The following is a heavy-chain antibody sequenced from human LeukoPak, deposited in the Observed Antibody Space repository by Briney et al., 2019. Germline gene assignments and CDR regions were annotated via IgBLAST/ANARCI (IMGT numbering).Heavy chain of an antibody. CDR3: AREGGYGSGSYYLDY. V-gene: IGHV4-30-4*07. J-gene: IGHJ4*02. D-gene: IGHD3-10*01. CDR1: GGSISSGGYS. Sequence: PSQTLSLTCAVSGGSISSGGYSWSWIRQPPGKGLEWIGYIYYSGSPYYNPSLKNRVTISVDTSKNQFSLKLSSVTAADTAVYYCAREGGYGSGSYYLDYWGQGTLVTVSS. CDR2: IYYSGSP.